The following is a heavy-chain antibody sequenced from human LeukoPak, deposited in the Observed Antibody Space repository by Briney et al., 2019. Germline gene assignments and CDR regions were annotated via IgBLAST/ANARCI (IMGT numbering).Heavy chain of an antibody. D-gene: IGHD3-22*01. V-gene: IGHV3-9*03. Sequence: GRSLRLSCAASGFTFDDYAMHWVRQAPGKGLEWVSGISWNSGSIGYADSVKGRFTISRDNAKNSLYLQMNSLGAEDMALYYCAKDKGAYYYDSSAFGHAFDIWGQGTMVTVSS. CDR2: ISWNSGSI. J-gene: IGHJ3*02. CDR1: GFTFDDYA. CDR3: AKDKGAYYYDSSAFGHAFDI.